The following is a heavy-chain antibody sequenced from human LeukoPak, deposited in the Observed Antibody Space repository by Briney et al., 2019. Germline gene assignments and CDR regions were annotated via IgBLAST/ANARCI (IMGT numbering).Heavy chain of an antibody. Sequence: SETLPLTCAVYGGSFSGYYWSWIRQPPGKGLEWIGEINHSGSTNYNPSLKSRVTISVDTSKNQFSLKLSSVTAADTAVYYCARGVGQQLAFDYWGQGTLVTVSS. CDR1: GGSFSGYY. V-gene: IGHV4-34*01. CDR2: INHSGST. CDR3: ARGVGQQLAFDY. D-gene: IGHD6-13*01. J-gene: IGHJ4*02.